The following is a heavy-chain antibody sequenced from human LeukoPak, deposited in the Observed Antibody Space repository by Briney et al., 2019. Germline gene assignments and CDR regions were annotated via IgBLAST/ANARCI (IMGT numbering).Heavy chain of an antibody. V-gene: IGHV3-9*01. CDR2: ISWNSGSI. CDR3: ARGFWYFDY. D-gene: IGHD3-3*01. Sequence: GRSLRLSCAASGFTFDDYAMHWVRQTPGKGLEWVSGISWNSGSIGYAGSVKGRFTISRDNAKNSLYLQMNSLRAEDTAVYYCARGFWYFDYWGQGTLVTVSS. J-gene: IGHJ4*02. CDR1: GFTFDDYA.